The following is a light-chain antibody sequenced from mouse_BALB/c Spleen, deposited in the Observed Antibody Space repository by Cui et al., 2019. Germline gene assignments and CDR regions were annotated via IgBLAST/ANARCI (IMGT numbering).Light chain of an antibody. CDR3: QQLYSTPFT. Sequence: IQPTQSPASQSASLGESVTIPCLLSQTIGTWLAWYQQKPGESPKLLIYAATSLADGVPSRFSGSGSGTKFSFKISSLQAEDFASYYCQQLYSTPFTFGSGTKLEIK. CDR1: QTIGTW. CDR2: AAT. J-gene: IGKJ4*01. V-gene: IGKV12-98*01.